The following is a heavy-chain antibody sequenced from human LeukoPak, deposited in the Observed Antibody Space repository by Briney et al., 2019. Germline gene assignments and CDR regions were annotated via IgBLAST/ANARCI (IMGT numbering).Heavy chain of an antibody. CDR1: GFILDAHD. Sequence: PGGSLRLSCGASGFILDAHDMHWVRQAPGKGLEWVAFIRSDGYHTYYADSVKGRFTITRDNSKNTLYLQMNSLRLEDMALYYCAKPSGSGVDYWGRGTRVTVSS. V-gene: IGHV3-30*02. CDR3: AKPSGSGVDY. D-gene: IGHD1-26*01. J-gene: IGHJ4*02. CDR2: IRSDGYHT.